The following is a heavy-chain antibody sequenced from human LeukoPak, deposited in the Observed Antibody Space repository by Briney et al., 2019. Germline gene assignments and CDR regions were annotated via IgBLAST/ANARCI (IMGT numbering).Heavy chain of an antibody. CDR2: ISYDGSNK. CDR3: ARDFEEYYDFWSGYQAIDY. V-gene: IGHV3-30*01. J-gene: IGHJ4*02. D-gene: IGHD3-3*01. CDR1: GFTFSSYA. Sequence: GRSLRLSCAASGFTFSSYAMHWVRQAPGKGLEWVAVISYDGSNKYYADSVKGRFTISRDNSKNTLYLQMNSLRAEDMAVYYCARDFEEYYDFWSGYQAIDYWGQGTLVTVSS.